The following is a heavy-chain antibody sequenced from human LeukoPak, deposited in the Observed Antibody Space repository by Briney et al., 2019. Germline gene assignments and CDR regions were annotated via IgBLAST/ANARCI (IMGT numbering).Heavy chain of an antibody. D-gene: IGHD2-15*01. Sequence: ASVKVSCKASGGTFSSYAISWVRQAPGQGLEWMGGIIPIFGTANYAQKFQGRVTITADKSTSTAYMELSSLRSEDTAVYYCARAPLDEKLTGFDYWGQGTLVTVSS. V-gene: IGHV1-69*06. CDR3: ARAPLDEKLTGFDY. CDR2: IIPIFGTA. J-gene: IGHJ4*02. CDR1: GGTFSSYA.